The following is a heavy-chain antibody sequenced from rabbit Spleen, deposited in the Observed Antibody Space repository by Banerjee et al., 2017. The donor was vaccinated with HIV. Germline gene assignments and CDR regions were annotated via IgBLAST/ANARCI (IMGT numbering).Heavy chain of an antibody. V-gene: IGHV1S47*01. Sequence: QEQLVESGGGLVQPEGSLTLTCKASGFDFGSYGMCWVRQAPGKGPEWIACIVNGNGNTDYASWVNGRFTISSDNAQSTVDLKMTSLTAADTATYFCARAIVPWLGLTRLDLWGQGTLVTVS. D-gene: IGHD4-1*01. CDR3: ARAIVPWLGLTRLDL. CDR1: GFDFGSYG. CDR2: IVNGNGNT. J-gene: IGHJ3*01.